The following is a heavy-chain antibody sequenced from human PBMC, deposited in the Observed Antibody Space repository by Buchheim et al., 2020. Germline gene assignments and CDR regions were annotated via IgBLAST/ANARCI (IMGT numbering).Heavy chain of an antibody. CDR2: ISSSSSYI. V-gene: IGHV3-21*01. CDR1: GFTFSSYS. Sequence: EVQLVESGGGLVKPGGSLRLSCAASGFTFSSYSMNWVRQAPGKGLEWVSSISSSSSYIYYADSVKGRFTISRDNAKNSLSLQMNSLRAEDTAVYYCARGKLRFLEWLRGYYYGMDVWGQGTT. D-gene: IGHD3-3*01. J-gene: IGHJ6*02. CDR3: ARGKLRFLEWLRGYYYGMDV.